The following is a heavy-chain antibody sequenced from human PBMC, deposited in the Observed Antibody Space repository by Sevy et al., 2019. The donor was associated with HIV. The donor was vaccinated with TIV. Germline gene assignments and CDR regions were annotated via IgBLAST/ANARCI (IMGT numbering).Heavy chain of an antibody. CDR2: ISYSRIT. J-gene: IGHJ5*02. V-gene: IGHV4-39*01. CDR1: GVSIGRSTDY. D-gene: IGHD6-19*01. Sequence: SETLSLTCSVSGVSIGRSTDYWAWVRQPPGKGLEWIGSISYSRITYYNWSLKTRVTISVDTSKNQFSLKMGSVTAADTAVYYCTRLGVGITGWLCWYDPWGQGTLVTVSS. CDR3: TRLGVGITGWLCWYDP.